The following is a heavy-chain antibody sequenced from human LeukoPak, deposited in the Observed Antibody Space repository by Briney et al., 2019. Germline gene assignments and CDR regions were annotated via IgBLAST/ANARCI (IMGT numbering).Heavy chain of an antibody. CDR1: GGSFSGYY. Sequence: PSETLSLTCAVYGGSFSGYYWSWIRQPPGKGLEWIGEINHSGSINYNPSLKSRVTISVDTSKNQFSLKLSSVTAADTAVYYCARGWWLQDYWGQGTLVTVSS. J-gene: IGHJ4*02. CDR3: ARGWWLQDY. CDR2: INHSGSI. V-gene: IGHV4-34*01. D-gene: IGHD5-24*01.